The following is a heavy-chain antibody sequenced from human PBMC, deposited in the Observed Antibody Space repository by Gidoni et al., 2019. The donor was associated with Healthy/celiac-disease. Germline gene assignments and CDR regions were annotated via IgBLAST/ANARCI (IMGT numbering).Heavy chain of an antibody. J-gene: IGHJ3*02. V-gene: IGHV3-33*01. CDR2: IWYDGSNK. D-gene: IGHD3-22*01. Sequence: QVQLVESGGGVVQPGRSLRLACAASGFPFSSYGLHWVGQAPGKGLEWVAVIWYDGSNKYYADSVKGRFTISRDNSKNTLYLQMNSLRAEDTAVYYCARDPAYDSSGYYLRGAFDIWGQGTMVTVSS. CDR3: ARDPAYDSSGYYLRGAFDI. CDR1: GFPFSSYG.